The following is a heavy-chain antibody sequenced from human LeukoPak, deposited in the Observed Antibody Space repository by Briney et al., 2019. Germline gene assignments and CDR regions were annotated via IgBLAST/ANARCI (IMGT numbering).Heavy chain of an antibody. D-gene: IGHD3-10*01. CDR2: INHSGST. CDR3: ARDKVTMVRGLYYYYGMDV. CDR1: GGSFSGYY. Sequence: PSETLSLTCAVYGGSFSGYYWSWIRQPPGKGLEWIGEINHSGSTNYNPSLKSRVTISVDTSKNQFSLKLSSVTATDTAVYYCARDKVTMVRGLYYYYGMDVWGQGTTVTVSS. J-gene: IGHJ6*02. V-gene: IGHV4-34*01.